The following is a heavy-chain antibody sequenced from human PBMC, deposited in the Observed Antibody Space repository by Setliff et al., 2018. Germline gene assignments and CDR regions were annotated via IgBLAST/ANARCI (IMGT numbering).Heavy chain of an antibody. CDR2: IYYSGST. Sequence: PSETLSLTCAVSGYSISSGYYWGWIRQPPGKGLEWIGIIYYSGSTYYNPSLKSRVTISVDTSKNQFSLKLSSVTAADTAVYYCARLHYDYVWGSYRTSDYYYYYYMDVWGKGTTVTVSS. D-gene: IGHD3-16*02. J-gene: IGHJ6*03. V-gene: IGHV4-38-2*01. CDR3: ARLHYDYVWGSYRTSDYYYYYYMDV. CDR1: GYSISSGYY.